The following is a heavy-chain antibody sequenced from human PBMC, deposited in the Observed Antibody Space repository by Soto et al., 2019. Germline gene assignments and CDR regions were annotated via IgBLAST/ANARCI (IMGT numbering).Heavy chain of an antibody. D-gene: IGHD3-10*01. CDR2: ISYYGSNK. Sequence: QVQLVESGGGVVQPGRSLRLSCAASGFTFSSYGMHWVRQAPGKGLEWVAVISYYGSNKDYADSVKGRFTISRDKSKNTLYLQMNSLRAEDTAVYYCAKRGSGYYYYGMDVWGQGTTVTVSS. V-gene: IGHV3-30*18. CDR1: GFTFSSYG. CDR3: AKRGSGYYYYGMDV. J-gene: IGHJ6*02.